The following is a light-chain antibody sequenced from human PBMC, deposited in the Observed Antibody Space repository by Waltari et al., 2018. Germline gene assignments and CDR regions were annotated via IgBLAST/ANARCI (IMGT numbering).Light chain of an antibody. CDR1: QSLVHSDGNTY. CDR3: MQGTHWPLT. V-gene: IGKV2-30*02. CDR2: KVS. J-gene: IGKJ4*01. Sequence: DVVLTQSPLSLPVTLGQPASISCQSSQSLVHSDGNTYLAWFHQRPGQSPRRLIYKVSNRESGVPDRFSASGSGTDFTLKISRVEAEDVGVFYCMQGTHWPLTFGGGTTVEIK.